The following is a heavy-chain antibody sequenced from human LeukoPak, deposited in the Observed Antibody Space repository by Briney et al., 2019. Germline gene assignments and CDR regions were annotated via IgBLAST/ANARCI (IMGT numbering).Heavy chain of an antibody. CDR3: ARGVENYYDSTRGWFDP. Sequence: SQTLSLTCTVSGGSISSGGYYWSWIRQPPGKGLEWIGYIYHSGSTYYNPSLKSRVTISVDRSKNQFSLKLSSVTAADTAVYYCARGVENYYDSTRGWFDPWGQGTLVTVSS. D-gene: IGHD3-22*01. V-gene: IGHV4-30-2*01. CDR1: GGSISSGGYY. J-gene: IGHJ5*02. CDR2: IYHSGST.